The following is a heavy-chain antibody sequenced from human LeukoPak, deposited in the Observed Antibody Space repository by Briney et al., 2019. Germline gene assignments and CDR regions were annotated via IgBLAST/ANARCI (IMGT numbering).Heavy chain of an antibody. CDR2: FDPEDGET. Sequence: ASVKVSCKASGGTFSSYAISWVRQAPGKGLEWMGGFDPEDGETIYAQKFQGRVTMTEDTSTDTAYMELSSLRSEDTAVYYCATEGFEVVPAAIGAFDIWGQGTMVTVSS. V-gene: IGHV1-24*01. J-gene: IGHJ3*02. D-gene: IGHD2-2*01. CDR3: ATEGFEVVPAAIGAFDI. CDR1: GGTFSSYA.